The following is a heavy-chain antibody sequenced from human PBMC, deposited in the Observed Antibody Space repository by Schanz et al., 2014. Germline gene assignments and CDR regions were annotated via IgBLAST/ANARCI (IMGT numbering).Heavy chain of an antibody. CDR3: ARDALPGYCYYGMDV. V-gene: IGHV1-18*01. CDR2: ISGYNGNM. CDR1: ASTFTNYG. Sequence: QVQLVQSGGEVKKPGASVKVSCQASASTFTNYGISWVRQAPGQGLEWMGWISGYNGNMKHAEKFEGRLTLTTDTSTSTAYMELRRLRSDDTAVHYSARDALPGYCYYGMDVWGQGTTVTVSS. J-gene: IGHJ6*02.